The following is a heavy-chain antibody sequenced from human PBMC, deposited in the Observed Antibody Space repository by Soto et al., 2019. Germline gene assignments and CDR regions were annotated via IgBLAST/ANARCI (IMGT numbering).Heavy chain of an antibody. D-gene: IGHD3-9*01. CDR2: IYYGGTT. V-gene: IGHV3-66*01. CDR3: ARDYDTSRGDWAYYGIDV. J-gene: IGHJ6*02. Sequence: EVQLVESGGGLVQPGGSLRISCAASGLTVSTNYMSWVRQAPGKGLEWVSIIYYGGTTYYADSVKGRFTISRDDSKNTLYLQMPSLRAEDMAVYYCARDYDTSRGDWAYYGIDVWGQGTTVTVSS. CDR1: GLTVSTNY.